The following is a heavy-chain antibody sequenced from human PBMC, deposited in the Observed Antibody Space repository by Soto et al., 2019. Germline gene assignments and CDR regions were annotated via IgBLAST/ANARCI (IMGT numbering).Heavy chain of an antibody. J-gene: IGHJ6*03. V-gene: IGHV1-18*01. CDR1: GYTFTSYG. CDR3: ARAGPPNRPPTFSSSSSYSYYYYYYYMDV. CDR2: ISAYNGNT. Sequence: ASVKVSCKASGYTFTSYGISWVRQAPGQGLEWMGWISAYNGNTNYAQKLQGRVTMTTDTSTGTAYMELRSLRSDDTAVYYCARAGPPNRPPTFSSSSSYSYYYYYYYMDVWGKGTTVTVSS. D-gene: IGHD6-6*01.